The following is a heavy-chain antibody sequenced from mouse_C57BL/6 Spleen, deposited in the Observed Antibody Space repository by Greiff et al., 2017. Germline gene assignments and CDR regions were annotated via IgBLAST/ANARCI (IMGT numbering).Heavy chain of an antibody. D-gene: IGHD1-1*01. V-gene: IGHV1-5*01. J-gene: IGHJ4*01. CDR1: GYTFTSYW. CDR2: IYPGNSDT. Sequence: EVQLQQSGTVLARPGASVKMSCKTSGYTFTSYWMHWVKQRPGQGLEWIGAIYPGNSDTSYNQKFKGKAKLTAVTSASTAYMELSSLTNEDSAVYYCTRPYYYGSSYDYAVDYWGQGTSVTVSS. CDR3: TRPYYYGSSYDYAVDY.